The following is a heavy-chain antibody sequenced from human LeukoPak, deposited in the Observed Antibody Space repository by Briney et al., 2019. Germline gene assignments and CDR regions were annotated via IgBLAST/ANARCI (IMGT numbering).Heavy chain of an antibody. CDR3: ARCGMLALGYYYYYYMDV. J-gene: IGHJ6*03. V-gene: IGHV1-69*01. D-gene: IGHD2-8*01. CDR1: GGTFSSYA. Sequence: SVKVSCKASGGTFSSYAISWVRQAPGQGLEWMGGIIPIFGTANYAQKFQGRVTITADESTSTVYMELSSLRSEDTAVYYCARCGMLALGYYYYYYMDVWGKGTTVTVSS. CDR2: IIPIFGTA.